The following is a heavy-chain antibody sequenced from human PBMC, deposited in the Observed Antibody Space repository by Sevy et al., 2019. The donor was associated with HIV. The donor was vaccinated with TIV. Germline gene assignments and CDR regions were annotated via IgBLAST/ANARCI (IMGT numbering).Heavy chain of an antibody. J-gene: IGHJ4*02. Sequence: GGSLRLSCAVSGFPFSNYWMSWVRQAPGKGLEWVANIKQDGSVKYYVDSVKGRFTISRDNARNLLYLQMNSLRAEDTALYYCVRAIAADGSFWGQGTLVTVSS. D-gene: IGHD6-13*01. CDR3: VRAIAADGSF. CDR1: GFPFSNYW. CDR2: IKQDGSVK. V-gene: IGHV3-7*01.